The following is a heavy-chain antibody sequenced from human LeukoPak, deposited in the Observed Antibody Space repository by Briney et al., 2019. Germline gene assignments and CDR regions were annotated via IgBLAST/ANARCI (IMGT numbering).Heavy chain of an antibody. D-gene: IGHD3-10*01. CDR2: INPNSGGT. J-gene: IGHJ4*02. V-gene: IGHV1-2*06. CDR1: GYTFTNYN. Sequence: ASVKVSCRASGYTFTNYNIAWVRQAPGQGLEWMGRINPNSGGTKYAQKFQGRVTMTRDTSISTTYMDLSRLRSDDTAVYYCARYYFGSGKFDCWGQGTLVTVSS. CDR3: ARYYFGSGKFDC.